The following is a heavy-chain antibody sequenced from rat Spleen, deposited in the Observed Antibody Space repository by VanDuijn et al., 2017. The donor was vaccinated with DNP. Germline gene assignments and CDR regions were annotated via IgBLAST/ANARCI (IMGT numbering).Heavy chain of an antibody. D-gene: IGHD1-4*01. Sequence: QVQLQQSGAEPAKPGSSVKISCKASGYTFTTYYISWIKQTTGQGLDYIGYINTGSGGTNYNEKFRGKATLTVDTSSNTAFMQLSSLTPDDSAVYYCARRRLPYWYFDFWGPGTMVTVSS. CDR3: ARRRLPYWYFDF. V-gene: IGHV1-43*01. CDR1: GYTFTTYY. CDR2: INTGSGGT. J-gene: IGHJ1*01.